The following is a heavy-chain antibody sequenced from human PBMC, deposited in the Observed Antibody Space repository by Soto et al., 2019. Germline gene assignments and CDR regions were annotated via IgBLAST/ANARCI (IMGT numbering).Heavy chain of an antibody. V-gene: IGHV1-69*13. CDR2: IIPIFGTA. CDR1: GGTFSSYA. CDR3: ARVYYDFWSGKTQNWFDP. D-gene: IGHD3-3*01. J-gene: IGHJ5*02. Sequence: VASVKVSCKASGGTFSSYAISWVRQAPGQGLEWMGGIIPIFGTANYAQKFQGRVTITADESTSTAYMELSSLRSEDTAVYYCARVYYDFWSGKTQNWFDPWGQGTLVTVSS.